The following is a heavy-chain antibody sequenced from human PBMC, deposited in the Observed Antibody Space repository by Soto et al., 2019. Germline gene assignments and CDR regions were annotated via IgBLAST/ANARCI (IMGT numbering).Heavy chain of an antibody. CDR2: ISSSSSYI. CDR3: ANLKIVGSYYYYGMDV. CDR1: GFTFSSYS. Sequence: NPXESLGLSFAASGFTFSSYSMNWVRQAPGKGLEWVSSISSSSSYIYYADSVKGRFTISRDNAKNSLYLQMNSLRAEDTAVYYCANLKIVGSYYYYGMDVWGQGTTVTVSS. D-gene: IGHD3-10*01. V-gene: IGHV3-21*01. J-gene: IGHJ6*02.